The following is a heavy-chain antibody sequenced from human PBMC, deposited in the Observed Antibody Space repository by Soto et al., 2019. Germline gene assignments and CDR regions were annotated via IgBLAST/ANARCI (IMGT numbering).Heavy chain of an antibody. CDR1: GFTFSSYS. D-gene: IGHD6-13*01. V-gene: IGHV3-48*01. Sequence: EVQLVESGGGLVQPGGSLILSCAASGFTFSSYSMNWVRQAPGKGLEWVSYISSSSSTIYYADSVKGRFTSSRDNAKNSLYLQMHSLRAEDTAVYYCARHPERIAEIGWFDPWGQGSLVTVSS. CDR3: ARHPERIAEIGWFDP. J-gene: IGHJ5*02. CDR2: ISSSSSTI.